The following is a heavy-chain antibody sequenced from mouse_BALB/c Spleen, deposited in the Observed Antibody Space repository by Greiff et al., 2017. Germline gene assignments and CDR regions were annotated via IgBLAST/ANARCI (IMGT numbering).Heavy chain of an antibody. D-gene: IGHD2-3*01. CDR1: GFNIKDTY. Sequence: EVKLMESGAELVKPGASVKLSCTASGFNIKDTYMHWVKQRPEQGLEWIGRIDPANGNTKYDPKFQGKATITADTSSNTAYLQLSSLTSEDTAVYYCARQDGYYGFFAYWGQGTLVTVSA. CDR3: ARQDGYYGFFAY. V-gene: IGHV14-3*02. J-gene: IGHJ3*01. CDR2: IDPANGNT.